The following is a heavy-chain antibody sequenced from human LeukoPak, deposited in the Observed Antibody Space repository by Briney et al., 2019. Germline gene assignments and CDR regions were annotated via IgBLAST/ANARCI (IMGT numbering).Heavy chain of an antibody. J-gene: IGHJ4*02. V-gene: IGHV3-33*01. D-gene: IGHD6-19*01. CDR3: ARAKYASGWHLDY. Sequence: GRSLRLSCEASGFTFSSYVRHGVRQAPRKGLEWVAVIWYDGSNKYYADSVQGRFTISRDNSKNTLYLQRDSLRADDTAVYCCARAKYASGWHLDYWGQGTLVTVSS. CDR2: IWYDGSNK. CDR1: GFTFSSYV.